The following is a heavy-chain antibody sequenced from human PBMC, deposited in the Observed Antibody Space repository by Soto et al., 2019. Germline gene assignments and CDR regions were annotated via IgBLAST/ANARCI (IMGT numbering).Heavy chain of an antibody. D-gene: IGHD4-17*01. Sequence: QVQLVESGGGVVQPGRSLRLSCAASGFTFSNYAIHWVRQAPGKGLEWVAVIWSDGRNKYYADSVKGRFTISRDNSRDTLYLQMNSLRAEDTAVYYCARPPPTVTTPIDAFEIWGQGTMVTVSS. CDR2: IWSDGRNK. CDR1: GFTFSNYA. CDR3: ARPPPTVTTPIDAFEI. J-gene: IGHJ3*02. V-gene: IGHV3-33*01.